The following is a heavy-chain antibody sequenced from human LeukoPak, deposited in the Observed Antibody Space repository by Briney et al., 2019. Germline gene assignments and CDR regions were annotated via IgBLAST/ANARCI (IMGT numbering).Heavy chain of an antibody. CDR3: ARDLVAGTGNWFDP. D-gene: IGHD6-19*01. CDR1: GYTFTGYY. V-gene: IGHV1-2*02. J-gene: IGHJ5*02. Sequence: ASVKVSCKASGYTFTGYYMHGVRQAPGQGLEWMGWINPNSGGINYAQKFQGRVTMTRDTSISTAYMELSRLRSDDTAVYYCARDLVAGTGNWFDPWGQGTLVTVSS. CDR2: INPNSGGI.